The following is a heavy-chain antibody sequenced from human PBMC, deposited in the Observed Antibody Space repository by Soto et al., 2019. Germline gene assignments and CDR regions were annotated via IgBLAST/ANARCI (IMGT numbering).Heavy chain of an antibody. V-gene: IGHV4-4*02. D-gene: IGHD3-3*01. CDR1: GSSVSNSNW. CDR2: FFHSGSN. J-gene: IGHJ6*02. Sequence: SETLSLTCAVSGSSVSNSNWWNWVRQPPGKGLEWIGEFFHSGSNNDNPSLKGRGTMSVDKSQNQLSLTLTSVTAADSAVYYCAASLKNYHCGMDVGGQG. CDR3: AASLKNYHCGMDV.